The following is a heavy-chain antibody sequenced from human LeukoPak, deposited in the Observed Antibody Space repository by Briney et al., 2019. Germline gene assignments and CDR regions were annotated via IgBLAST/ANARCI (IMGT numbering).Heavy chain of an antibody. CDR1: GYSFTSYW. V-gene: IGHV5-51*01. CDR2: IYPGDSDT. D-gene: IGHD3-16*02. Sequence: GESLKISWKGSGYSFTSYWIGWVRQIPGKSLEWMGVIYPGDSDTRYSPSFQGQVTISADKSISTAYLQWSSLKASDTAMYYCARHGDMITFGGVIDPFDYWGQGTLVTVSS. CDR3: ARHGDMITFGGVIDPFDY. J-gene: IGHJ4*02.